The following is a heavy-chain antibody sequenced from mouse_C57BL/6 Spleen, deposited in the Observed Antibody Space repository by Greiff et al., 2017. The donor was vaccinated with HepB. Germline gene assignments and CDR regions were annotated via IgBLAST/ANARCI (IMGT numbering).Heavy chain of an antibody. Sequence: QVTLKESGPGILQSSQTLSLTCSFSGFSLSTSGMGVSWIRQPSGKGLEWLAHIYWDDDKRYNPSLKSRLTISKDTSRNQVFLKITSVDTADTATYYCARRKPYYDYALYYFDYWGQGTTLTVSS. CDR1: GFSLSTSGMG. D-gene: IGHD2-4*01. J-gene: IGHJ2*01. CDR3: ARRKPYYDYALYYFDY. V-gene: IGHV8-12*01. CDR2: IYWDDDK.